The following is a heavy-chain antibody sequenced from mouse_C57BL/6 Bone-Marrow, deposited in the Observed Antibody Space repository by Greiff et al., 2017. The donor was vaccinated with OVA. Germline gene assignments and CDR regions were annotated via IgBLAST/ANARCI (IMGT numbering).Heavy chain of an antibody. CDR1: GYTFTDYY. D-gene: IGHD1-1*01. J-gene: IGHJ3*01. V-gene: IGHV1-26*01. Sequence: EVQLQQSGPELVKPGASVKISCKASGYTFTDYYMNWVKQSHGKSLEWIGDINPNNGGTSYNQKFKGKATLTVDKSSSTAYMELRSLTSEDSAVYYCARKEEDGFAYWGQGTLVTVSA. CDR3: ARKEEDGFAY. CDR2: INPNNGGT.